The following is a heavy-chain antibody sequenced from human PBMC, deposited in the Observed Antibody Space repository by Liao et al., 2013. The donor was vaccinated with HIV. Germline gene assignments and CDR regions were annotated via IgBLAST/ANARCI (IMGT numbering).Heavy chain of an antibody. V-gene: IGHV4-61*05. CDR2: IYFTGST. D-gene: IGHD4-17*01. Sequence: QVQLQESGPGLVKPSETLSLTCTVSGASISSSNYYWAWIRQPPGKGLEWIGYIYFTGSTDYNPSLKSRVSMSVDTSKNQFSLKLSSVTAADTAVYYCAREWWADDYGDFYYMDVWGKGPRSPSP. J-gene: IGHJ6*03. CDR3: AREWWADDYGDFYYMDV. CDR1: GASISSSNYY.